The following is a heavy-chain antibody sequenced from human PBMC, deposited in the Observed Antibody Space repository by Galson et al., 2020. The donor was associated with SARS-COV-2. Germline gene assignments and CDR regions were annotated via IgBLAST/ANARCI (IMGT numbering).Heavy chain of an antibody. CDR3: AKLSRGSSWSPPDY. D-gene: IGHD6-13*01. CDR2: IRDSGGST. V-gene: IGHV3-23*01. Sequence: GGSLRLSCAASGFTFSSYAMSWVRQAPGKGLEWVSGIRDSGGSTYYADSVKGRFTISRDNSKNTLYLQMNSLRAEDTAVYYCAKLSRGSSWSPPDYWGQGTLVTVS. J-gene: IGHJ4*02. CDR1: GFTFSSYA.